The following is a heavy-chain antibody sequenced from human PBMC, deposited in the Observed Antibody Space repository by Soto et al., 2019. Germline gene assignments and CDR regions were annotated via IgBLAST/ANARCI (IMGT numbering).Heavy chain of an antibody. CDR1: GYTFTSYG. Sequence: QVHLVQSGAEVKKPGASVKVSCKASGYTFTSYGITWVRKAPGQGLVWMGWISVHNGNTDYAQKVQGRVIVTRDTSTSTAYMELRSLISDDTAVYYCARGRYGDYWGQGALVTVSS. CDR2: ISVHNGNT. CDR3: ARGRYGDY. D-gene: IGHD1-1*01. J-gene: IGHJ4*02. V-gene: IGHV1-18*01.